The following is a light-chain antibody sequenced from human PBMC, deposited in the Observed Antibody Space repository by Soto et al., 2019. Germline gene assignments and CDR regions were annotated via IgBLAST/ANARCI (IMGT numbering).Light chain of an antibody. V-gene: IGKV2-28*01. Sequence: DIVMTQSPLSLPVTPGEPASISCRSSQSLLHSNGYNFLDWYLQKPGQSPKLLIYLGSNRASGVPDRFSGSGSGTDFTLTISSLQSEDFAVYYCQHYYNWPRTFGQGTKVDIK. CDR3: QHYYNWPRT. CDR2: LGS. J-gene: IGKJ1*01. CDR1: QSLLHSNGYNF.